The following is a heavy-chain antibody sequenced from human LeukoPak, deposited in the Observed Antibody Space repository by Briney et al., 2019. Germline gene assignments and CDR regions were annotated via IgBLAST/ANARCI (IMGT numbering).Heavy chain of an antibody. CDR2: IYYSGST. D-gene: IGHD3-3*01. J-gene: IGHJ4*02. V-gene: IGHV4-31*03. CDR1: GGSISSGGYY. CDR3: ARSFGVVTPFDY. Sequence: PSQTLSLTCTVSGGSISSGGYYWSWIRQHPGKGLERIGYIYYSGSTYYNPSLKSRVTISVDTSKNQFSLKLSSVTAADTAVYYCARSFGVVTPFDYRGQGTLVTVSS.